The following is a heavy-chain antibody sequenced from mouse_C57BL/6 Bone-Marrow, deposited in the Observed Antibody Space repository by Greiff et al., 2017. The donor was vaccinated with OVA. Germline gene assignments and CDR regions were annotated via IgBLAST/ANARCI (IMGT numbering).Heavy chain of an antibody. J-gene: IGHJ1*03. CDR2: IDPEDGDT. D-gene: IGHD1-1*01. CDR3: TSVGRRYFDV. V-gene: IGHV14-1*01. Sequence: VQLQQSGAELVRPGASVKLSCTASGFNIKDYYMHWVKQRPAQGLEWIGRIDPEDGDTEYAPKFQGKATMTEDTSSNTAYLQLSSLPSEDTYVDYWTSVGRRYFDVWGTGTTVTVSS. CDR1: GFNIKDYY.